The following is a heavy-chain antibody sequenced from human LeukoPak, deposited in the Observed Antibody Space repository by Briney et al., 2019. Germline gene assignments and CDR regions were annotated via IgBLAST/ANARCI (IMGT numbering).Heavy chain of an antibody. CDR1: GGSISSYY. D-gene: IGHD2-2*01. V-gene: IGHV4-59*01. CDR3: ASPFYCNSTTCYDS. CDR2: IYYSGST. Sequence: SETLSLTCTVSGGSISSYYWSWIRQPPGKGLEWIGYIYYSGSTNYNPSIKSRVTISVDTSKNQFSLKLSSVTAADTAVYYCASPFYCNSTTCYDSWGQGTLVTVSS. J-gene: IGHJ4*02.